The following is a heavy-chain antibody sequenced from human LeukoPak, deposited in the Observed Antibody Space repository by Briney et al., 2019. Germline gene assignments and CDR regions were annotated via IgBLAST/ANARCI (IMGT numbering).Heavy chain of an antibody. CDR2: IYHSGST. V-gene: IGHV4-59*12. CDR1: GGSISSYY. D-gene: IGHD6-13*01. J-gene: IGHJ3*01. Sequence: SETLSLTCTVSGGSISSYYWSWIRQPPGKGLEWIGEIYHSGSTNYNPSLKSRVTISVDKSKNQFSLKLSSVTAADTAVYYCARVAVIAAAGNTFDFWGQGTMVTVSS. CDR3: ARVAVIAAAGNTFDF.